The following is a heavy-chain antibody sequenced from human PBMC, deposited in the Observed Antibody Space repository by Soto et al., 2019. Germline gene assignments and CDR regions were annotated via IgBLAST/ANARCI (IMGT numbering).Heavy chain of an antibody. J-gene: IGHJ4*02. CDR2: IWYDGSNK. CDR1: GFTFSSYG. Sequence: GGSLRLSCAASGFTFSSYGMHWVRQAPGKGLEWVAVIWYDGSNKYYADSVKGRFTISRDNSKNTLYLQMNSLRAEDTAVYYCARLDSSGWYYFDYWGQGTLVTVSS. D-gene: IGHD6-19*01. V-gene: IGHV3-33*01. CDR3: ARLDSSGWYYFDY.